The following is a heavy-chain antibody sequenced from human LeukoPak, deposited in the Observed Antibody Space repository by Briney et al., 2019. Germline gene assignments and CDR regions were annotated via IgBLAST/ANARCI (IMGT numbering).Heavy chain of an antibody. Sequence: GGSLRLTCAASGFTFSGYGMSWVRQAPGKGLEWVSAISGSGGSTYYADSVKGRFTISRDNSKSTLYLQMNSLRAEDTAVYYCAKDVVWGSYRYSDYWGQGTLVTVSS. CDR1: GFTFSGYG. V-gene: IGHV3-23*01. CDR3: AKDVVWGSYRYSDY. J-gene: IGHJ4*02. CDR2: ISGSGGST. D-gene: IGHD3-16*02.